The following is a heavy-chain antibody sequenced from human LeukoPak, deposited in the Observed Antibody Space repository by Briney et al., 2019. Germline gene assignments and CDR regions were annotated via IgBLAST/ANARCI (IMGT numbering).Heavy chain of an antibody. D-gene: IGHD3-10*01. CDR1: GGSFSGYY. Sequence: SETLSLTFAVYGGSFSGYYWSWIRQPPGKGLEWIGEINHSGSTNYNPSLKSRVTISVDTSKNQFSLKLSSVTAADTAVYYCASLITMVRGVTDYGMDVWGKGTTVTVSS. V-gene: IGHV4-34*01. J-gene: IGHJ6*04. CDR2: INHSGST. CDR3: ASLITMVRGVTDYGMDV.